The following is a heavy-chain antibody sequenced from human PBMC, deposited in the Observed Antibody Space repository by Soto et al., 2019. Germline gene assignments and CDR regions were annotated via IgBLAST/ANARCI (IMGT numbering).Heavy chain of an antibody. V-gene: IGHV1-46*01. Sequence: ASVKVSCKASGYTFTKYYIYWLRQAPGQGPEWLGIINPTDGVPSYAQKFQDRVTLTRDTSATTVYMHLSSLGSDDTAVYFCARGSVPGLPFMDVWGQGTAVTVSS. CDR3: ARGSVPGLPFMDV. D-gene: IGHD2-2*01. CDR2: INPTDGVP. CDR1: GYTFTKYY. J-gene: IGHJ6*02.